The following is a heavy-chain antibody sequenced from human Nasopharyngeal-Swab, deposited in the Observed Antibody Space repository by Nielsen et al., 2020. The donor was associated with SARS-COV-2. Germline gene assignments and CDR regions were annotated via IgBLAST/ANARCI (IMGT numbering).Heavy chain of an antibody. Sequence: SSVKVSCKACGYTFISYDISWVRQAPGQGLEWMGGIIPIFGTANYAQKFQGRVTITADKSTSTAYMELSSLRSEDTAVYYCATVKTYYYDSSGDRGDAFDIWGQGTMVTVSS. CDR1: GYTFISYD. D-gene: IGHD3-22*01. CDR3: ATVKTYYYDSSGDRGDAFDI. V-gene: IGHV1-69*06. J-gene: IGHJ3*02. CDR2: IIPIFGTA.